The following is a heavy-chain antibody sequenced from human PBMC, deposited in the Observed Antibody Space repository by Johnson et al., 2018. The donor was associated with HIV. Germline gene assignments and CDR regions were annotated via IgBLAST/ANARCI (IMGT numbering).Heavy chain of an antibody. J-gene: IGHJ3*02. Sequence: QMQLVESGGGVVQPGRSLRLSCAASGFTFSSYGMHWVRQAPCKGLEWVAVIWYDGSNKYYADSVKGRFTISRDNSKNTLYLQMNSLRAEDTAVYYCTKGRIFGVVMEAFDIWGQGTMVTVSS. CDR3: TKGRIFGVVMEAFDI. D-gene: IGHD3-3*01. CDR1: GFTFSSYG. CDR2: IWYDGSNK. V-gene: IGHV3-33*06.